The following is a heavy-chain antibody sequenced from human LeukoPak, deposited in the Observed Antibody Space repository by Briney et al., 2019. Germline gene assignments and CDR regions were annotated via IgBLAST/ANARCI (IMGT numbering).Heavy chain of an antibody. D-gene: IGHD6-6*01. Sequence: GGSLRLSCAASGFTFSSYSMNWVRQAPGKGLEWVSYISSSSTIYYADSVKGRFTISRDNAKNSLYLQMNSLRAEDTAVYYCARDNELVLGLDYWGQGTLVTVSS. CDR1: GFTFSSYS. V-gene: IGHV3-48*01. CDR3: ARDNELVLGLDY. CDR2: ISSSSTI. J-gene: IGHJ4*02.